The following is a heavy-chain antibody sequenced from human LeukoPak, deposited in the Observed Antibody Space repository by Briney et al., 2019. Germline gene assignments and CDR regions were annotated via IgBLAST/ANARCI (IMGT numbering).Heavy chain of an antibody. CDR1: GFTFSSYA. Sequence: GGSLRLSCAASGFTFSSYAVTWVRQAPGKGLEWVSAISGSGGGKYYADSVKGRFTISRDNSKNTLYLQMNSLRAEDTAVYYCAKSLGSVVVTANDYWGQGTLVSVFS. J-gene: IGHJ4*02. CDR2: ISGSGGGK. CDR3: AKSLGSVVVTANDY. D-gene: IGHD2-21*02. V-gene: IGHV3-23*01.